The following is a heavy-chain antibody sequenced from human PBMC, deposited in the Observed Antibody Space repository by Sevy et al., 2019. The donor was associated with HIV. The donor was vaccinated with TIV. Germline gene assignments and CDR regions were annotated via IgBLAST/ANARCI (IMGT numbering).Heavy chain of an antibody. CDR3: AAGVGAAPGDY. D-gene: IGHD2-15*01. Sequence: GGSLRLSCAASGFTFSDYFMTWIRQAPGKGLEWVSHISGSGITTYYADSVKGRFIVSRDNAKNSLYLQMNSLRAEDTALFYCAAGVGAAPGDYWGQGTLVTFSS. V-gene: IGHV3-11*01. J-gene: IGHJ4*02. CDR1: GFTFSDYF. CDR2: ISGSGITT.